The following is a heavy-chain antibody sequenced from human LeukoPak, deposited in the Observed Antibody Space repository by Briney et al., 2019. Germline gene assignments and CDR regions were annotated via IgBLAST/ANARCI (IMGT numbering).Heavy chain of an antibody. Sequence: GGSLRLSCAASGFTVSGTHMSWVRQAPGKGLEWVSAMYTGGTTYYADSVKGRFTISRDNSKNTLYLHLNSLRAEDTAVYYCAKDEVTSGGGLASWGQGTLVTVSS. D-gene: IGHD2-21*02. J-gene: IGHJ4*02. CDR3: AKDEVTSGGGLAS. CDR1: GFTVSGTH. CDR2: MYTGGTT. V-gene: IGHV3-53*01.